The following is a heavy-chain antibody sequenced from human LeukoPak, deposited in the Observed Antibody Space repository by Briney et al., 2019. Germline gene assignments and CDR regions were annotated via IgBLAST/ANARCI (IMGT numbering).Heavy chain of an antibody. CDR2: ISGSGGST. V-gene: IGHV3-23*01. CDR1: GFTFSSYA. D-gene: IGHD3-22*01. J-gene: IGHJ4*02. Sequence: AGGPLRLSCAASGFTFSSYAMSWVRQAPGKGLEWVSAISGSGGSTYYADSVKGRFTISRDNSKNTPYLQMNSLRAEDTAVYYCAKGVGYYDSSGNPDYWGQGTLVTVSS. CDR3: AKGVGYYDSSGNPDY.